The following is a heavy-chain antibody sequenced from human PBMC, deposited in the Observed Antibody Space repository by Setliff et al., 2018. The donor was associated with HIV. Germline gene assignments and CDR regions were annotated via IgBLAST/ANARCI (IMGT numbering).Heavy chain of an antibody. V-gene: IGHV3-74*01. CDR2: INVDGSSI. CDR3: ARLPQDVRSSIDF. D-gene: IGHD6-6*01. CDR1: GFTFTDYW. Sequence: GESLRLSCAASGFTFTDYWMHWVRQVPGQGLVWVSRINVDGSSISYADSVKGRFTISRDNAKNTLFLQMNSLRAEDTAVYYCARLPQDVRSSIDFWGQGTLVTVSS. J-gene: IGHJ4*02.